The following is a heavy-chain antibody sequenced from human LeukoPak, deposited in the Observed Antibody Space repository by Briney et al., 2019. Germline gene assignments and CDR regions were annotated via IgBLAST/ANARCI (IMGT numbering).Heavy chain of an antibody. CDR3: ASGYCSGGSCYYYMDV. D-gene: IGHD2-15*01. J-gene: IGHJ6*03. V-gene: IGHV4-59*01. CDR2: IYYSGST. Sequence: SETLSLTCTVSGGSISSYYWSGIRQPPGKGLEWIGYIYYSGSTNYNPSLKSRVTISVDTSKNQFSLKLSSVTAADTAVYYCASGYCSGGSCYYYMDVWGKGTTVTVSS. CDR1: GGSISSYY.